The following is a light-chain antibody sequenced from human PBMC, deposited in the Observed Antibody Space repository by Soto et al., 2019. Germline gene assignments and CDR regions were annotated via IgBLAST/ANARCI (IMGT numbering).Light chain of an antibody. Sequence: QSALTQSASVSGSPGQSITISCTGTSSDVGGYNYVSWYQQHPGKAPKLMIYEVSNRPSGVSNRFSGSKSGNTASLTISGLQAEDEADYYCQSYDSRLSGSVFGTGTKVTVL. J-gene: IGLJ1*01. CDR2: EVS. V-gene: IGLV2-14*01. CDR3: QSYDSRLSGSV. CDR1: SSDVGGYNY.